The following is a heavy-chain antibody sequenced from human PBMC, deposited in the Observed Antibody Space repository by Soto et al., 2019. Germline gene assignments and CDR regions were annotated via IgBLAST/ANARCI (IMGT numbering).Heavy chain of an antibody. CDR2: IYWNDDK. D-gene: IGHD6-19*01. CDR3: AHISSGGPRTFFDY. Sequence: SGPTLVNPTQTLTLTCTFSGFSLSTSGVGVGWIRQPPGKALEWLALIYWNDDKRYSPSLKSRLTITKDTSKNQVVLTMTNMDPVDTATYYCAHISSGGPRTFFDYWGQGTLVTVSS. J-gene: IGHJ4*02. V-gene: IGHV2-5*01. CDR1: GFSLSTSGVG.